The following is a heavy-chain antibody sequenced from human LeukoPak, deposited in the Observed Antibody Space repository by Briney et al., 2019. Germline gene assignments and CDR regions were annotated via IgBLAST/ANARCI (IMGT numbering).Heavy chain of an antibody. D-gene: IGHD5-12*01. CDR2: IYSGDNT. CDR1: GFTFITYA. CDR3: AKDHGEVATISLDY. Sequence: PGGSLRLSCAASGFTFITYAMNWVRQAPGKGLEWVSVIYSGDNTYYADSVKGRFTISRDISKNTLYLQMNSLRAEDTAVYYCAKDHGEVATISLDYWGQGTLVTVSS. V-gene: IGHV3-66*01. J-gene: IGHJ4*02.